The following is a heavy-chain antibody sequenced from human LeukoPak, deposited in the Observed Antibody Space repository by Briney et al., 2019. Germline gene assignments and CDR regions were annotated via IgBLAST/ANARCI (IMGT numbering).Heavy chain of an antibody. CDR3: ARIQSRIIAARPGNPAFDY. Sequence: ASVKVSCKASGYTFTSYDISWVRQAPGQGLEWMGWISTYNDNTHYAQKLQGRVTMTTDTSTSTVYMELKSLRFDDTAVYYCARIQSRIIAARPGNPAFDYWGRGTLVTVSS. J-gene: IGHJ4*02. V-gene: IGHV1-18*01. D-gene: IGHD6-6*01. CDR2: ISTYNDNT. CDR1: GYTFTSYD.